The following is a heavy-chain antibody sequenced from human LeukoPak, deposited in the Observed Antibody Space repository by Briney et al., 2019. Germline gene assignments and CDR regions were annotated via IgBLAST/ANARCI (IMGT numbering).Heavy chain of an antibody. CDR2: ISSRGDTI. V-gene: IGHV3-48*01. Sequence: GGSLRLSCVASGFTFSNFAMNWVRQAPGKGLDWVSHISSRGDTIYYADSVKGRFTISRDNAQNSLSLQMNSQRAEDTAVYFCARGRMGSGGFDYWGQGVLVTVSS. CDR3: ARGRMGSGGFDY. J-gene: IGHJ4*02. CDR1: GFTFSNFA. D-gene: IGHD6-19*01.